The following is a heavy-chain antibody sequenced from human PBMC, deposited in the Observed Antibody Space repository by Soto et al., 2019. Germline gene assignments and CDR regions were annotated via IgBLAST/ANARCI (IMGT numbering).Heavy chain of an antibody. D-gene: IGHD6-13*01. V-gene: IGHV1-69*13. J-gene: IGHJ4*02. Sequence: VKVSCKASGVTFSSYAISWVRQAPGQGLEWMGGIIPIFGTANYAQKFQGRVTITADESTSTAYMELSSLRSEDTAVYYCAREDSSTGTFDYWGQGTLVTVSS. CDR3: AREDSSTGTFDY. CDR2: IIPIFGTA. CDR1: GVTFSSYA.